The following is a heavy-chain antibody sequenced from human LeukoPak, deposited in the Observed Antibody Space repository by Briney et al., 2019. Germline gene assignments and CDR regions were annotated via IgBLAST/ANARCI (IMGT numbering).Heavy chain of an antibody. CDR2: IIPIFGTA. Sequence: SVRVSCKASGGTFSCYAISWVRQAPGQGLEWMGRIIPIFGTANYAQKFQGRVTITTDESTSTAYMELSSLRSEDTVVYYCARDTYSSSWYVPNYFDYWGQGTLVTVSS. CDR1: GGTFSCYA. V-gene: IGHV1-69*05. CDR3: ARDTYSSSWYVPNYFDY. D-gene: IGHD6-13*01. J-gene: IGHJ4*02.